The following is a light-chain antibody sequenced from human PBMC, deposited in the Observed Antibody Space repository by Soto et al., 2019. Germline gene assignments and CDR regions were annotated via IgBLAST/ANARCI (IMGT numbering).Light chain of an antibody. CDR1: QSISSSY. Sequence: EIVLTQSPGTLSLSPGERATLSCRASQSISSSYLAWYQQKPGQAPRLLIYGASSRATGVPDRFSGSGSGADFTVTISTLEPEAVAVYYCHQNDNSTLTFGGGTEVEIK. CDR2: GAS. CDR3: HQNDNSTLT. V-gene: IGKV3-20*01. J-gene: IGKJ4*01.